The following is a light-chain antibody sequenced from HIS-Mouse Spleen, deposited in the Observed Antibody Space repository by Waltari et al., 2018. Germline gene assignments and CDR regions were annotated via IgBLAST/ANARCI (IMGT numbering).Light chain of an antibody. CDR3: SSYTSSSTVV. V-gene: IGLV2-14*03. Sequence: QSALTQPASVSGSPGQSSTISCTVTSSDVGGYNYVSWYQQHPGKAPKLMIYDVSNRPSVVSNRFSGSKSGNTASLTISGLQAEDEADYYCSSYTSSSTVVFGGGTKLTVL. CDR2: DVS. CDR1: SSDVGGYNY. J-gene: IGLJ2*01.